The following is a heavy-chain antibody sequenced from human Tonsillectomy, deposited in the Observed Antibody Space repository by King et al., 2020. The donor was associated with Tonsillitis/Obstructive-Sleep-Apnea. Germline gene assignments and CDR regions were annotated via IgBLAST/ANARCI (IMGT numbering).Heavy chain of an antibody. V-gene: IGHV4-59*01. J-gene: IGHJ4*02. CDR2: FYNSEST. CDR3: AREGGSYFLY. Sequence: QLQLQESGPGLVKPSETLSLTCTVSGGSLNNYYWSWIRQPPGKGLEWIGYFYNSESTNYNPSLKSRVTISVDTSKNQFSMKLSSLTAADTAVYYCAREGGSYFLYWGQGTLVTVSS. CDR1: GGSLNNYY. D-gene: IGHD1-26*01.